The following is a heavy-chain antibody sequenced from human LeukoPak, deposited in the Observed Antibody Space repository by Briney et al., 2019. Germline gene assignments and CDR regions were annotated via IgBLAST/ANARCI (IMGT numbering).Heavy chain of an antibody. CDR1: GGSFSGYY. CDR2: INHSGST. CDR3: ARGSITGTTRLDY. V-gene: IGHV4-34*01. J-gene: IGHJ4*02. Sequence: SETLSLTCAVYGGSFSGYYWSWIRQPPGKGLEWIGEINHSGSTNYNPSLKSRVTISVDTSKNQFSLKLSSVTAADTAVCYCARGSITGTTRLDYWGQGTLVTVSS. D-gene: IGHD1-7*01.